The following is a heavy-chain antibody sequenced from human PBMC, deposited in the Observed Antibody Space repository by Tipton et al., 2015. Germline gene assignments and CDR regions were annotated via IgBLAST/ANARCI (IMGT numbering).Heavy chain of an antibody. D-gene: IGHD2-15*01. CDR1: GDSVSSNSDA. Sequence: PGLVKPSQTLSLTCAISGDSVSSNSDAWNWIRQSPSRGLEWLGRTYYRSRWYNDYAVSVKSRITITPDTSKNQLSLQLNSVTPEDTAVYYCASHYCSGDTCYHFDYWGQGTLVTVSS. CDR2: TYYRSRWYN. V-gene: IGHV6-1*01. CDR3: ASHYCSGDTCYHFDY. J-gene: IGHJ4*02.